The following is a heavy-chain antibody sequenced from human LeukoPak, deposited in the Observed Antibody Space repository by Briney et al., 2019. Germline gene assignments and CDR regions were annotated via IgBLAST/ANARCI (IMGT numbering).Heavy chain of an antibody. J-gene: IGHJ3*01. CDR1: GFTFSDHH. V-gene: IGHV3-72*01. D-gene: IGHD3-10*01. CDR2: SRRKRKNYGK. Sequence: GGSLRLSCAASGFTFSDHHMDWVRQAPGKGLEWVGRSRRKRKNYGKEYASTVKGRFTLSRDDSKTPLLFKMKSLKPEAPAMYSCVRVGPPGNDAFDVWGQGTMVTTSS. CDR3: VRVGPPGNDAFDV.